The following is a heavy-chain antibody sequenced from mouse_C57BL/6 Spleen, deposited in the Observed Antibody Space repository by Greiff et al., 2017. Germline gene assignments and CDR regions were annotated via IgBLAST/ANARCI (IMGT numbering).Heavy chain of an antibody. CDR2: IRNKANNHAT. Sequence: EVQRVESGGGLVQPGGSMKLSCAASGFTFSDAWMDWVRQSPEKGLEWVAEIRNKANNHATYYAESVKGRFTISRDDSKSSVYLQMNSLRAEDTGIDYCTRRPRGAMDYWGQGTSVTVSS. J-gene: IGHJ4*01. CDR3: TRRPRGAMDY. CDR1: GFTFSDAW. V-gene: IGHV6-6*01.